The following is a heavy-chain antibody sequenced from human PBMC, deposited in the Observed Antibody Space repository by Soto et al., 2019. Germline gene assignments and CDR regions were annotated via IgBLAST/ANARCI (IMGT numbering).Heavy chain of an antibody. CDR3: ARDKDSSYFPPPYYFDS. CDR1: GFTFRSFS. V-gene: IGHV3-30*04. CDR2: VSYDGSKT. Sequence: QVELVESGGGVVQPGRSLRVSCSASGFTFRSFSMHWVRQAPGKGLEWVATVSYDGSKTYYAGSVRGRFTISRDNSNNTLSLQMDGLRPEDTAVYFCARDKDSSYFPPPYYFDSWGQVILVTVSS. D-gene: IGHD2-2*01. J-gene: IGHJ4*02.